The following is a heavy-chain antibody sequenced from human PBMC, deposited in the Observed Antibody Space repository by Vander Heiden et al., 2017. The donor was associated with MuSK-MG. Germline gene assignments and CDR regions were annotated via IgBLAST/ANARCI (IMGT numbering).Heavy chain of an antibody. J-gene: IGHJ4*02. CDR3: ARGGQTATTLALLDS. D-gene: IGHD1-1*01. CDR1: GFTFDDYG. Sequence: EVHLVESGGAVIDPGGSLRLSCVASGFTFDDYGMHWVRQAPGKGREWGSVITWDGGASFYADSLQGRFTVSRSNTKNSLFLQLSSLRGEDTAFYYCARGGQTATTLALLDSWGQGTLVTVSS. V-gene: IGHV3-43D*03. CDR2: ITWDGGAS.